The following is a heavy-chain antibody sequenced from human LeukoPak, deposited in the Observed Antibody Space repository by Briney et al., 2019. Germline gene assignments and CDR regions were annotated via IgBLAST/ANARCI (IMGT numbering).Heavy chain of an antibody. CDR1: GYTFTSYY. J-gene: IGHJ6*02. CDR3: ASPTPSYYYDSSGPGWGDYHYYGMDV. Sequence: ASVKVSYKASGYTFTSYYMHWVRQAPGQGLEWMGIINPSGGSTSYAQKFQGRVTMTRDTSTSTVYMELSSLRSEDTAVYYCASPTPSYYYDSSGPGWGDYHYYGMDVWGQGTTVTVSS. V-gene: IGHV1-46*01. D-gene: IGHD3-22*01. CDR2: INPSGGST.